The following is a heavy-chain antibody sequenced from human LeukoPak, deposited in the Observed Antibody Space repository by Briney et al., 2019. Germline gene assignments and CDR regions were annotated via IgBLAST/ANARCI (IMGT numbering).Heavy chain of an antibody. Sequence: SETLSLTCAVYGGSFSGNYWSWIRQPPGKGLEWIGEINHSGGTNCNPSLKSRVTISVDTSKNQFSLKLSSVTAADTAVYYCATSYYYYYGMDVWGQGTTVTVSS. CDR2: INHSGGT. V-gene: IGHV4-34*01. J-gene: IGHJ6*02. CDR1: GGSFSGNY. CDR3: ATSYYYYYGMDV.